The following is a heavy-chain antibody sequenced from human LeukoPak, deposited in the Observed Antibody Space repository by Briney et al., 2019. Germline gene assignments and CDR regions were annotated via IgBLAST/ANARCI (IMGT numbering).Heavy chain of an antibody. Sequence: SETLSLTCTVSGESISGFYWTWIRQPPGKGLEWIGYIYYSGSTNYNPSLKSRVTISVDTSKNQFSLKLSSVTAADTAVYYCARGYGGNLRWFDPWGQGTLVTVSS. CDR2: IYYSGST. CDR1: GESISGFY. CDR3: ARGYGGNLRWFDP. J-gene: IGHJ5*02. V-gene: IGHV4-59*08. D-gene: IGHD4-23*01.